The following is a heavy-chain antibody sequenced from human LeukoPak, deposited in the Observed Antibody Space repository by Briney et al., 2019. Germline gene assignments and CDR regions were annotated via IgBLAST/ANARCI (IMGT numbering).Heavy chain of an antibody. V-gene: IGHV4-38-2*02. J-gene: IGHJ4*02. Sequence: ASETLSLTCTVSGYSISSGYYWGWIRQPPGKGLEWIGSIYYSGSTYYNPSLKSRVTISVDTSKNQFSLKLSSVTAADTAVYYCARAIVGAIFDYWGQGTLVTVSS. D-gene: IGHD1-26*01. CDR2: IYYSGST. CDR1: GYSISSGYY. CDR3: ARAIVGAIFDY.